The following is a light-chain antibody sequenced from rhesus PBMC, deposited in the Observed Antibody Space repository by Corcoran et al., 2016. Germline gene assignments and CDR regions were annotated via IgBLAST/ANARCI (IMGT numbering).Light chain of an antibody. J-gene: IGKJ1*01. CDR1: QSVSSN. CDR3: QQYSNWPWT. Sequence: EIVLTQSPATLSLSPGERATISCRASQSVSSNLAWYQQKPGQVPRLLIYGASSRATGIPDRFRGSGSGTDFTLTISSLGPEDFAVYYCQQYSNWPWTFGQGTKVEIK. V-gene: IGKV3-42*03. CDR2: GAS.